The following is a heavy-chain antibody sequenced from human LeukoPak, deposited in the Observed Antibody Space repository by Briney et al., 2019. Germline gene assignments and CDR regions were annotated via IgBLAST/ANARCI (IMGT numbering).Heavy chain of an antibody. CDR2: IFTSGST. CDR1: GASISSYY. Sequence: SETLSLTCTVSGASISSYYWSWVRQPAGKGLEWVGRIFTSGSTNYNPSLKSRVTMSVDTSKNQFSLKLSSVTAADTAVYYCARVSSSNPAFDIWGQGTMVTVSS. J-gene: IGHJ3*02. V-gene: IGHV4-4*07. CDR3: ARVSSSNPAFDI. D-gene: IGHD6-6*01.